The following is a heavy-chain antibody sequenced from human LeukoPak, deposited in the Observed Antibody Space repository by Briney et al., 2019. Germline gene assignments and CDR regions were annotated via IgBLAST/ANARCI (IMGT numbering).Heavy chain of an antibody. J-gene: IGHJ3*01. CDR2: FSATDGSA. CDR1: GFTVSSYG. CDR3: AKARIASSGTGAFDV. D-gene: IGHD6-13*01. V-gene: IGHV3-23*01. Sequence: GGSLRLSCAASGFTVSSYGMTWVRQAPGKGLEWVSAFSATDGSAQYAESVKGRFTISRDNSKNSLYLQMNSLRDEDTAVYYCAKARIASSGTGAFDVWGQGTMVTVSS.